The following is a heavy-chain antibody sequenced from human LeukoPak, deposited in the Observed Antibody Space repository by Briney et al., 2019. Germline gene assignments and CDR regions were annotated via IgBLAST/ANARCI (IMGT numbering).Heavy chain of an antibody. Sequence: GGSLRLSCAASGFTFSAYWMSWVRQAPGKGLEWVANIKQDGSEECYVDSAKGRFTISRDNAKNSLYLQMNSLRADDTALYYCARDKTGGYNDYWGQGTLVTVSS. CDR2: IKQDGSEE. V-gene: IGHV3-7*01. J-gene: IGHJ4*02. CDR3: ARDKTGGYNDY. CDR1: GFTFSAYW. D-gene: IGHD5-24*01.